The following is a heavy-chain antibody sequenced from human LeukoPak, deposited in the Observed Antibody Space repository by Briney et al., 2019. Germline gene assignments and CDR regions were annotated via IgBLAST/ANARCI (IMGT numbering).Heavy chain of an antibody. CDR2: IYYSGST. D-gene: IGHD6-13*01. CDR3: ARVLPPYSSSWYYFDY. V-gene: IGHV4-59*01. CDR1: GGSISSYY. Sequence: NSSETLSLTCTVSGGSISSYYWSWIRQPPGKGLEWIGYIYYSGSTNYNPSLKSRVTISVDTSKNQFSLKLSSVTAADTAVYYCARVLPPYSSSWYYFDYWGQGTLVTVSS. J-gene: IGHJ4*02.